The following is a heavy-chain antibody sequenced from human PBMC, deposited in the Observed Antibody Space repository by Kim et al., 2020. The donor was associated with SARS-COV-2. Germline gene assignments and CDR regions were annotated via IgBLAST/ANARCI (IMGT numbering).Heavy chain of an antibody. CDR3: ARVSYYGSGSYPFDYGMDV. J-gene: IGHJ6*02. CDR1: GFTFSSYG. D-gene: IGHD3-10*01. V-gene: IGHV3-33*05. CDR2: ISYDGSNK. Sequence: GGSLRLSCAASGFTFSSYGMHWVRQATGKGLEWVAVISYDGSNKYYADSVKGRFTISRDNSKNTLYLQMNSLRAEDTAVYYCARVSYYGSGSYPFDYGMDVWGQGTTVTVSS.